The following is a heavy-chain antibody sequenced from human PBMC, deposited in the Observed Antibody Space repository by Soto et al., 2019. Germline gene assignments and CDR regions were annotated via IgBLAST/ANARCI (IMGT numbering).Heavy chain of an antibody. D-gene: IGHD3-22*01. Sequence: QVQLQESGPGLVKPSQTLSLTCTVSGGSISSGDYYWSWIRQPPGKGLEWIGYIYYSGSTYYNPSLKSRVTISVDTSKNQFSLTLSSVTAADTVVYYCARVYDSSGYPPPLIDYWGQGTLVTVSS. CDR2: IYYSGST. V-gene: IGHV4-30-4*01. CDR3: ARVYDSSGYPPPLIDY. J-gene: IGHJ4*02. CDR1: GGSISSGDYY.